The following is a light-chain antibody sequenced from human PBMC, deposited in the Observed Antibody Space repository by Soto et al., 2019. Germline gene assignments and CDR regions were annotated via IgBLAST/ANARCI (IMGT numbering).Light chain of an antibody. CDR2: AAS. CDR1: QNISSSS. V-gene: IGKV3-20*01. CDR3: QQYGGSALYT. J-gene: IGKJ2*01. Sequence: EIVLTQSPGTLSLSPGERATLSCRASQNISSSSLAWYQQKPGQAPRLLIHAASSRATGIPDRFSGSGSGTDFTLTISRLEPEDFAVYYCQQYGGSALYTFGQGTKLAIK.